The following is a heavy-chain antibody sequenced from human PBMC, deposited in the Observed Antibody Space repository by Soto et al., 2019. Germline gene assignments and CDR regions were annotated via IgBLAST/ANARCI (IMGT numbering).Heavy chain of an antibody. D-gene: IGHD3-10*02. J-gene: IGHJ3*02. CDR2: ISSSSSYI. CDR3: AREVGFITMFGVAQDAFDI. V-gene: IGHV3-21*01. CDR1: GFTFSSYS. Sequence: LRLSCAASGFTFSSYSMNWVRQAPGKGLEWFSSISSSSSYIYYADSVKGRFTISRDNAKNSLYLQMNSLRAEDTAVYYCAREVGFITMFGVAQDAFDIWGQGTMVTVSS.